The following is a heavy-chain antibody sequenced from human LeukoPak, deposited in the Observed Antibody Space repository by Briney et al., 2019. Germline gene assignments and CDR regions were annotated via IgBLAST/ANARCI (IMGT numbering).Heavy chain of an antibody. CDR1: GGSISSYY. D-gene: IGHD5-18*01. Sequence: KSSETLSLTCTVSGGSISSYYWSWIRQPPGKGLEWIGYIYYSGSTNYNPSLKSRVTMSVDTSKNQFSLKLSSVTAADTAVYYCARDFGYSYGFGDAFDIWGQGTMVTVSS. CDR2: IYYSGST. V-gene: IGHV4-59*12. CDR3: ARDFGYSYGFGDAFDI. J-gene: IGHJ3*02.